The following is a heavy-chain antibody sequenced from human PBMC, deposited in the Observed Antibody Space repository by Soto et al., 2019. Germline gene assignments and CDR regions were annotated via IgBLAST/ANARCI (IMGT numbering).Heavy chain of an antibody. CDR2: ISGSGGST. CDR3: AKHLDQGGWYYFDY. V-gene: IGHV3-23*01. CDR1: GFTFNSYA. J-gene: IGHJ4*02. Sequence: XGSLRLSCAAAGFTFNSYALSWVRQAPGKGLEWVSAISGSGGSTYYADSVKGRFTISRDNSKNTLYLQMNSLRAEDTAVYYCAKHLDQGGWYYFDYWGQGTLVTVSS. D-gene: IGHD6-19*01.